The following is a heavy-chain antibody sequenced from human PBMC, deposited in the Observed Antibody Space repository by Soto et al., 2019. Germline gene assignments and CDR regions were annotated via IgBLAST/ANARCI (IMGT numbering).Heavy chain of an antibody. D-gene: IGHD7-27*01. Sequence: PSETLSLTCTVSGGSISTYYWSWIRQPPGKGLEWIAYIYSSGSTNYNPSLKSRVTISVDTSKDQFSLKLSSLTAADTAVYYCARITRSPNSGYFDYWGQGVLVTVS. V-gene: IGHV4-59*01. J-gene: IGHJ4*02. CDR1: GGSISTYY. CDR2: IYSSGST. CDR3: ARITRSPNSGYFDY.